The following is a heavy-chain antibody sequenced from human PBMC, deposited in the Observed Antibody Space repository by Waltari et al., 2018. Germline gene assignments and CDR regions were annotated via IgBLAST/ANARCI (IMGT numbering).Heavy chain of an antibody. J-gene: IGHJ3*02. CDR2: IYYSGST. CDR3: ARRHI. CDR1: GASLRSSSYY. V-gene: IGHV4-39*01. Sequence: QLQLQESGPGLVKPSETLSLTCTVPGASLRSSSYYWGWIRQPPGKGLEWIGSIYYSGSTYYNPSLKSRVTISVDTSKNQFSLKLSSVTAADTAVYYCARRHIWGQGTMVTVSS.